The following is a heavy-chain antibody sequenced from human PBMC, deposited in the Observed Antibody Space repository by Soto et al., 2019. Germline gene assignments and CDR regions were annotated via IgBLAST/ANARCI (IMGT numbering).Heavy chain of an antibody. CDR1: GFTFSSYS. V-gene: IGHV3-48*04. CDR3: ASSRSVGESLDY. J-gene: IGHJ4*02. Sequence: GGSLRLSCAASGFTFSSYSMNWVRQAPGKGLEWVSYISSSSTIYYADSVKGRFTISRDNAKNSLYLQMNSLRAEDTAVYYCASSRSVGESLDYWGQGTLVTVSS. CDR2: ISSSSTI. D-gene: IGHD4-17*01.